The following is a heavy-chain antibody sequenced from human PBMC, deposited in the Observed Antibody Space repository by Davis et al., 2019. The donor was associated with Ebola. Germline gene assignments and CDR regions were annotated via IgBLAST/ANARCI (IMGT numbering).Heavy chain of an antibody. D-gene: IGHD1-1*01. CDR2: IFYSGSS. CDR1: GGSISSGTYY. V-gene: IGHV4-31*01. Sequence: MPSETLSLTCAVSGGSISSGTYYWNWIRQHPGKGLEWIGYIFYSGSSDDSPSLESPYLERLVTISVDTSKNQFSLNLTSVTAADTAVYFCARGTHDIFVGNAYFDLWGRGTLVAVSS. CDR3: ARGTHDIFVGNAYFDL. J-gene: IGHJ2*01.